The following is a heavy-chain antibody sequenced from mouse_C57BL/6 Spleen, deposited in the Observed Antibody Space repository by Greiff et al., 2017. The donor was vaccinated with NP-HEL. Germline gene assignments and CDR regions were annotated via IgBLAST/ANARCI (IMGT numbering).Heavy chain of an antibody. CDR1: GFTFSDYY. CDR2: INYDGSST. D-gene: IGHD2-5*01. Sequence: EVKLMESEGGLVQPGSSMKLSCTASGFTFSDYYMAWVRQVPEKGLEWVANINYDGSSTYYLDSLKSRFIISRDNAKNILYLQMSSLKSEDTATYYCARDRGYDSNYVNYAMDYWGQGTSVTVSS. CDR3: ARDRGYDSNYVNYAMDY. J-gene: IGHJ4*01. V-gene: IGHV5-16*01.